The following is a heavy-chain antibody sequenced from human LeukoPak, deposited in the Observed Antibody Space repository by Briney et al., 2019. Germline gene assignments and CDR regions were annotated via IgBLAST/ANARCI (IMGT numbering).Heavy chain of an antibody. V-gene: IGHV4-39*07. J-gene: IGHJ4*02. Sequence: SETLSLTCTVSGGSISSSNHWWGWIRQPPGKGLEWIGSIYYSGSPSYSPSLKSRVTISVDTSKNQFSLKLSSVTAADTAVYYCARANLRDGYNKGYEFDYWGQGTLVTVSS. CDR1: GGSISSSNHW. CDR3: ARANLRDGYNKGYEFDY. CDR2: IYYSGSP. D-gene: IGHD5-12*01.